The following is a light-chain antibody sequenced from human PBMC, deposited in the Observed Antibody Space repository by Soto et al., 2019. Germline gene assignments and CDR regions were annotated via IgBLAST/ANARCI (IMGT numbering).Light chain of an antibody. Sequence: ALPHPSAADGSPGQSITISCTGTSSDVGSYNLVSWYQQHPGKAPKLMIYEGSKRHSGVSNRFSASKSGNTASLTISGLQAEDEADYYCCSYAGSSTPLVFGTGTRSPS. CDR3: CSYAGSSTPLV. J-gene: IGLJ1*01. V-gene: IGLV2-23*01. CDR1: SSDVGSYNL. CDR2: EGS.